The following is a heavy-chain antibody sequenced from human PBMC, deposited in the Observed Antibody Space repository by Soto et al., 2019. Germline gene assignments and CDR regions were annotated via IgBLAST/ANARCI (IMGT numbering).Heavy chain of an antibody. V-gene: IGHV1-69*01. CDR1: GGSFNKYA. D-gene: IGHD3-22*01. CDR2: IIPLFGTA. J-gene: IGHJ4*02. CDR3: ARQFDYDTSGYYYAY. Sequence: QVQLVQSGAEVKKPGSSVKVSCKASGGSFNKYAIDWVRQAPGQGLEWMGGIIPLFGTANYAQKFQARVTITADEAASTAYMELRSLRYEDTAVYYCARQFDYDTSGYYYAYWGQGTLFTVSS.